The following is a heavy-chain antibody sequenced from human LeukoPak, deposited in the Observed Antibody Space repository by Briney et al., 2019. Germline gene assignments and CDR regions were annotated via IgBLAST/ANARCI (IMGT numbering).Heavy chain of an antibody. V-gene: IGHV4-38-2*01. CDR2: IYHSGST. Sequence: SETLSHTCAVSGYSISSGYYWGWIRQPPGKGLEWIGSIYHSGSTYYNPSLKSRVTISVDTSKNQFSLKLSSVAAADTAVYYCARHLWELLYYFAYWGQGTLVTVSS. J-gene: IGHJ4*02. CDR3: ARHLWELLYYFAY. CDR1: GYSISSGYY. D-gene: IGHD1-26*01.